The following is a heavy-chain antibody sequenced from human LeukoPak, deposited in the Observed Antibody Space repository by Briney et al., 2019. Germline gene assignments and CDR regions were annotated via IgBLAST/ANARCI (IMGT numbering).Heavy chain of an antibody. CDR1: GYTFTLYS. J-gene: IGHJ5*02. V-gene: IGHV7-4-1*02. CDR2: INTNTGNP. Sequence: GASVKVSCKASGYTFTLYSIHWVRQAPGQGLEWMGWINTNTGNPTYAQGFTGRFVFSLDTSVSTAYLQISSLKAEDTAVYYCARDGYNSNNWFDPWGQGTLVTVSS. D-gene: IGHD5-24*01. CDR3: ARDGYNSNNWFDP.